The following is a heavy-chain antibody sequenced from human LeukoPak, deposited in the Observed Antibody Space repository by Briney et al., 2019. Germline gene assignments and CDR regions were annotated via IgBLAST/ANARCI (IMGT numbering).Heavy chain of an antibody. CDR3: AKAGHEAGATDY. D-gene: IGHD1-26*01. CDR1: GFTFSSYA. CDR2: ISDSGGST. V-gene: IGHV3-23*01. Sequence: GGSLRLSGAASGFTFSSYAMSWVRQAPGKGLEWVSAISDSGGSTYYADSVKGRFTIARDNSKNTLYLQMYSLRAEDTAVYYCAKAGHEAGATDYWGQGTLVTVSS. J-gene: IGHJ4*02.